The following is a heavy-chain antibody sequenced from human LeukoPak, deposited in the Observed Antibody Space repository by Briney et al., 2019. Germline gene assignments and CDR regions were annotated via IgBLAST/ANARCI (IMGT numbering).Heavy chain of an antibody. V-gene: IGHV3-74*01. J-gene: IGHJ4*02. CDR3: ARSSGWYDY. D-gene: IGHD6-19*01. CDR1: GFPFTTYW. Sequence: GGSLRLSCAASGFPFTTYWMHWVRQAPGKGLVWVSGINSDGSSTTYADSVKGRFTISRDNAMNTLYLQMNSLRAEDTAVYYCARSSGWYDYWGQGTLVTVSS. CDR2: INSDGSST.